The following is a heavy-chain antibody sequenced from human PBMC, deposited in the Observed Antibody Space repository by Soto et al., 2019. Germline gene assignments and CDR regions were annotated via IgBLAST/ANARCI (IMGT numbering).Heavy chain of an antibody. CDR1: GFAFGSHA. D-gene: IGHD6-19*01. Sequence: GGSLRLSCAAYGFAFGSHAMSWVRQAPGKGLEWVSSISESDDSTYYADSVKGRFTISRDNSKNSLYLQMNSLRAEDTAVYYCARDHEGGWPPNYWGQGTLVTVSS. CDR3: ARDHEGGWPPNY. V-gene: IGHV3-23*01. CDR2: ISESDDST. J-gene: IGHJ4*02.